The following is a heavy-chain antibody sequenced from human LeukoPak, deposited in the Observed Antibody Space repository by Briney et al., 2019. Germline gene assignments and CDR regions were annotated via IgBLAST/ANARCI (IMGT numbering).Heavy chain of an antibody. CDR2: ISSSSSTI. J-gene: IGHJ5*02. V-gene: IGHV3-48*01. D-gene: IGHD3-16*02. CDR1: GFTFSSYS. CDR3: ARDRYDYVWGSYRPHNWFDP. Sequence: GGSLRLSCAASGFTFSSYSMNWVRQAPGKGLEWVSYISSSSSTIYYADSVKGRFTISRDNAKNSLYPQMNSLRAEDTAVYYCARDRYDYVWGSYRPHNWFDPWGQGTLVTVSS.